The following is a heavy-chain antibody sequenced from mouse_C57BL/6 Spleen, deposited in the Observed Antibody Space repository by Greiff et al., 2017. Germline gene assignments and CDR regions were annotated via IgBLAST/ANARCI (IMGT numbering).Heavy chain of an antibody. D-gene: IGHD1-1*01. Sequence: EVQLQQSGPELVKPGASVKISCKASGYSFTGYYMNWVKQSPEKSLEWIGEINPSTGGTTYNQKFKAKATLTVDKSSSTAYMQLKSLTSEDSAVYYCARPLYYGSRDFDVWGTGTTVTVSS. CDR2: INPSTGGT. J-gene: IGHJ1*03. V-gene: IGHV1-42*01. CDR3: ARPLYYGSRDFDV. CDR1: GYSFTGYY.